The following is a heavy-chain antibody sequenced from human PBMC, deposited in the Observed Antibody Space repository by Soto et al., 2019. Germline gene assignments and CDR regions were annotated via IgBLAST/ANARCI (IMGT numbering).Heavy chain of an antibody. V-gene: IGHV3-23*01. CDR2: MSGSGSDT. CDR3: ARVRRSFYLRDAFDF. D-gene: IGHD3-10*01. CDR1: GFTFHTNA. Sequence: EVQLLESGGDLVQPGGSLRLSCGASGFTFHTNAMSWVRQAPGRGPEWVSGMSGSGSDTYYANSVRGRFTSSRDNSENTLYLQMNSLRAEDTAVYYCARVRRSFYLRDAFDFWGQGALVTVSS. J-gene: IGHJ3*01.